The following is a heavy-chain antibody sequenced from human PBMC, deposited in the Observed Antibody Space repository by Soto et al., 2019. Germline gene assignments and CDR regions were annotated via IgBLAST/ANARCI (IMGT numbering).Heavy chain of an antibody. CDR2: VNWDGDTT. CDR3: AKGATVTTHYQYYGMDV. J-gene: IGHJ6*02. Sequence: LRLSCAASGFTFDDFAMCWVRQVPGKGLEWISLVNWDGDTTFYADSVKGRFIISRDNSKNSVYLQMNSLRSDDSAIYYCAKGATVTTHYQYYGMDVWGRGTTVTVSS. D-gene: IGHD4-17*01. V-gene: IGHV3-43D*04. CDR1: GFTFDDFA.